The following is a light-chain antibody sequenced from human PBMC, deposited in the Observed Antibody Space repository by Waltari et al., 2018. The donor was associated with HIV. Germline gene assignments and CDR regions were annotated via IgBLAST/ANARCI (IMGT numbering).Light chain of an antibody. J-gene: IGLJ1*01. CDR3: TSYTTNHTYV. CDR1: SSDAGVYKY. Sequence: QSALTQPASASGSPRQSITIPCTGTSSDAGVYKYVSWYQQRPGKAPQLMIFKVSERPSRVSYRFSGSKSGNTASLTISGLQADDEADYYCTSYTTNHTYVFGGGTRVTVL. V-gene: IGLV2-14*01. CDR2: KVS.